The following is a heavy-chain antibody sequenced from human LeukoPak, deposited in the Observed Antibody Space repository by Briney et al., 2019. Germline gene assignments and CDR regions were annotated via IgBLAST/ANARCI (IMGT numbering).Heavy chain of an antibody. CDR3: VKRTGLYFDY. J-gene: IGHJ4*02. Sequence: GSSLRLSCTASGFAFSSYEMNWVRQAPGKGLEYVSGISSNGGSTYNADSVKGRFTISRDNSKNTVYLQMSSLRPEDTALYYCVKRTGLYFDYWGQGTLVTVSS. CDR2: ISSNGGST. V-gene: IGHV3-64D*09. D-gene: IGHD1-1*01. CDR1: GFAFSSYE.